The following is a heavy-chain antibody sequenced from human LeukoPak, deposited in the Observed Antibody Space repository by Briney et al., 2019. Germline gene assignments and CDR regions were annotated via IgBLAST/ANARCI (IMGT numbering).Heavy chain of an antibody. CDR2: ISAGGGST. CDR3: ARDRSGIYDAFDI. J-gene: IGHJ3*02. Sequence: GGSLRLSCATSGFTFSNYAMSWVRQAPGKGLEWVSGISAGGGSTFYADSVKGRFTISRDNSENTLYLQMNSLRAEDTAVYYCARDRSGIYDAFDIWGQGTMVTVSS. CDR1: GFTFSNYA. D-gene: IGHD1-14*01. V-gene: IGHV3-23*01.